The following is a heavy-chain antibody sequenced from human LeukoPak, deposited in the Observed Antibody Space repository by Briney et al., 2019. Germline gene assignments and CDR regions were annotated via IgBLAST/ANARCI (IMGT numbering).Heavy chain of an antibody. CDR3: AGLYFDY. V-gene: IGHV4-34*01. CDR2: INHSGST. CDR1: GGSFSGYY. Sequence: SETLSLTCAVYGGSFSGYYWSWIRQPPGKGLEWIGEINHSGSTNYNPPLKSRVTISVDTSKNQFSLKLSSVTAADTAVYYCAGLYFDYWGQGTLVTVSS. J-gene: IGHJ4*02.